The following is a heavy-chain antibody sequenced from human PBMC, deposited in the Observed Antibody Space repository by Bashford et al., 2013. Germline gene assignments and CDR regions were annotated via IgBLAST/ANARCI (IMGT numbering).Heavy chain of an antibody. V-gene: IGHV4-59*08. CDR1: GGSISSYY. D-gene: IGHD1-26*01. Sequence: SETLSLTCTVSGGSISSYYWSWIRQPPGKGLEWIGYIYYSGSTNYNPSLKSRVTISVDTSKNQFSLKLSSVTAADTAVYYCARHLVPRGSYYDYYYYGMDVWGQGTTVTVSS. CDR2: IYYSGST. CDR3: ARHLVPRGSYYDYYYYGMDV. J-gene: IGHJ6*02.